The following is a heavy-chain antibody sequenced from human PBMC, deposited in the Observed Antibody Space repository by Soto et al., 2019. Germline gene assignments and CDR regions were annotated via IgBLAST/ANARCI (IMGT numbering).Heavy chain of an antibody. J-gene: IGHJ3*02. CDR3: ARAGYYYDSSGYQYDAFDI. V-gene: IGHV4-59*01. Sequence: PSETLSLTCTVSGGSISNYYWSWIRQPPGKGLEWIGYIYYSGSINYNPSLKSRVTISVDTSKKQFSLKLSSVAAADTAVYYCARAGYYYDSSGYQYDAFDIWGQGTMVTVSS. CDR2: IYYSGSI. D-gene: IGHD3-22*01. CDR1: GGSISNYY.